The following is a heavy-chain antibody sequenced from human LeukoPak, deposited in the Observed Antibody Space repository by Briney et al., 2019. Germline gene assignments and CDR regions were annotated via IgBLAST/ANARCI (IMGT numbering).Heavy chain of an antibody. D-gene: IGHD1-1*01. CDR3: ARCHSQQLFYFDH. Sequence: SVKGRFTISRDNSKNTLYLQMNSLRPEDTAVYYCARCHSQQLFYFDHWGEGILVSVS. V-gene: IGHV3-66*01. J-gene: IGHJ4*02.